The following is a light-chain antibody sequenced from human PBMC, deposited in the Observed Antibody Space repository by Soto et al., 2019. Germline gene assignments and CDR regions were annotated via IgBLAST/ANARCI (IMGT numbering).Light chain of an antibody. J-gene: IGKJ1*01. CDR3: QKYNSAPWT. CDR2: TAS. Sequence: DIQMTQSPSSLSASVGDRVTITCRASQGISNSLAWYQQKPGKVPKLLIYTASTLQSGVPSRFSGSGSGTDFTLTISNLQPEDVATYYCQKYNSAPWTFGQGTKVEIK. V-gene: IGKV1-27*01. CDR1: QGISNS.